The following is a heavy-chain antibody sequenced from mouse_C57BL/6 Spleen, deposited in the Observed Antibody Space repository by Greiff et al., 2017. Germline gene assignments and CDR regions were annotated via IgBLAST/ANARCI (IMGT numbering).Heavy chain of an antibody. CDR2: ISSGGDYI. D-gene: IGHD3-2*02. CDR3: TREGQLRPPYFDY. V-gene: IGHV5-9-1*02. Sequence: EVKLMESGEGLVKPGGSLKLSCAASGFTFSSYAMSWVRQTPEQRLEWVAYISSGGDYIYYADTVKGRFTISRDNARNTLYLQMSSLKSEDTAMYYCTREGQLRPPYFDYWGQGTRLTVAA. J-gene: IGHJ2*03. CDR1: GFTFSSYA.